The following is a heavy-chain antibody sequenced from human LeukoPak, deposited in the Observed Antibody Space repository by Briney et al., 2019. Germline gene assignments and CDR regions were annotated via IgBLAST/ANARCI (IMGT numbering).Heavy chain of an antibody. CDR2: IRYDGSNK. J-gene: IGHJ4*02. D-gene: IGHD3-3*01. CDR3: ARDPAHYDLWNGQDF. V-gene: IGHV3-30*02. Sequence: GGSLRLSCAASGFTFSSYGIHWVRQAPGKGLEWVTFIRYDGSNKYYADSVKGRFTISRDNAKKSLYLQMNNLRAEDTAVYYCARDPAHYDLWNGQDFWGQGRLVTVSS. CDR1: GFTFSSYG.